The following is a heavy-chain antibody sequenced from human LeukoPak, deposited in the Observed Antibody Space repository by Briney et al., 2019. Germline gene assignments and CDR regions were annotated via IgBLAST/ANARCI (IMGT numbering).Heavy chain of an antibody. CDR1: GFTFSSYT. J-gene: IGHJ4*02. Sequence: PGGSLRLSCSASGFTFSSYTIHWVREAPGKGLEYVSAIDSNGGSTYYADSVKGRFTISRDNSKNTLYLQMSSPRAEDTAVYYCVKHFDYWGQGTLVTVSS. CDR3: VKHFDY. V-gene: IGHV3-64D*06. CDR2: IDSNGGST.